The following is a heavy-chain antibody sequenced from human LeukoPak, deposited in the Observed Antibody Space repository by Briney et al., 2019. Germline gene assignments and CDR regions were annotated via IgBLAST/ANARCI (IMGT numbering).Heavy chain of an antibody. V-gene: IGHV1-18*01. CDR3: ARDPVDWSGNYQPSPYFDY. Sequence: GASVKVSCKTSGYSFTNYGISWVRQVPGQGLEWMGWMSADNGDTNYAGKFQDRVTMTTDTSTSTAYMELRSLRSDDTAVYYCARDPVDWSGNYQPSPYFDYWGQGTLVIVSS. CDR1: GYSFTNYG. CDR2: MSADNGDT. J-gene: IGHJ4*02. D-gene: IGHD1-26*01.